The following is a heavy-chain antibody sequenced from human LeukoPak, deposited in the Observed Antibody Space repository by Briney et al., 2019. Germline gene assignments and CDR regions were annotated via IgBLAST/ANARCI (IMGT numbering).Heavy chain of an antibody. J-gene: IGHJ4*02. CDR3: ARELNAVAGFDY. D-gene: IGHD6-19*01. CDR2: IYHSGST. CDR1: GFTFSSNAM. Sequence: PGGSLRLSCAASGFTFSSNAMTWVRQPPGKGLEWIGEIYHSGSTNYNPSLKSRVTISVDKSKNQFSLKLSSVTAADTAVYYCARELNAVAGFDYWGQGTLVTVSS. V-gene: IGHV4-4*02.